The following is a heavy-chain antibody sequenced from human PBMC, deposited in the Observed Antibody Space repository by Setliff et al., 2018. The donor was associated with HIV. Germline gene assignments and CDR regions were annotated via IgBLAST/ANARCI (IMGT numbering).Heavy chain of an antibody. CDR2: IYTSGST. CDR1: GGSISSGSYY. D-gene: IGHD6-13*01. CDR3: ARVARGGHSSRWYYFDY. V-gene: IGHV4-61*02. J-gene: IGHJ4*02. Sequence: SETLSLTCTVAGGSISSGSYYWSWIRQPAGKGLEWIGRIYTSGSTKYNPSLKSRVTISVDTSKNQFSLKVSSVTAAYTAVYYCARVARGGHSSRWYYFDYWGQGTLVTVSS.